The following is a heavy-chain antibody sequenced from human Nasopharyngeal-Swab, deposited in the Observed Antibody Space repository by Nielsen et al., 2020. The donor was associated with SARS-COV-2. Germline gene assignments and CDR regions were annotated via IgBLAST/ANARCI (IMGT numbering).Heavy chain of an antibody. Sequence: GGPLRLSCAASGFTFSSYSMNWVRQAPGKGLEWVSYISSSSSTIYYAGSVKGRFTISRDNAKNSLYLQVNSLRDEDTAVYYCARDWGGYGDYWGQGTLVTVSS. V-gene: IGHV3-48*02. CDR2: ISSSSSTI. J-gene: IGHJ4*02. CDR1: GFTFSSYS. CDR3: ARDWGGYGDY. D-gene: IGHD3-3*01.